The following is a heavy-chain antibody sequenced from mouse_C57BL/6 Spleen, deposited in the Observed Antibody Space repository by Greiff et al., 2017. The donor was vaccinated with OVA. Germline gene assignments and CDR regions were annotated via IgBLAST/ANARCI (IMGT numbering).Heavy chain of an antibody. J-gene: IGHJ1*03. CDR3: ARDAGGGYQVPLYWYFDV. V-gene: IGHV7-1*01. CDR1: GFTFSDFY. D-gene: IGHD1-1*02. CDR2: RRNKANDYTT. Sequence: EVKLVESGGGLVQSGRSLRLSCATSGFTFSDFYMEWVRQAPGKGLEWIAARRNKANDYTTEYSASVKVRFIVSRDTSQSILYLQMNALRAEDTAIYYCARDAGGGYQVPLYWYFDVWGTGTTVTVSS.